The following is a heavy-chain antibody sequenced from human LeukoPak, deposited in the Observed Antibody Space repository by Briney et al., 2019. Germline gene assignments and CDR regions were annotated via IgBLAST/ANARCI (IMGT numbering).Heavy chain of an antibody. CDR3: ARESDILTGYPLDY. CDR1: GFTFNSHW. Sequence: GGSLRLSCAASGFTFNSHWMNWVRQAPGKGLEWVANIKQDGSEDYYMDSVKGRFIISRDNAKNSVYLQMNSLRAEDTAVYYCARESDILTGYPLDYWGQGTLVTVSS. CDR2: IKQDGSED. V-gene: IGHV3-7*01. J-gene: IGHJ4*02. D-gene: IGHD3-9*01.